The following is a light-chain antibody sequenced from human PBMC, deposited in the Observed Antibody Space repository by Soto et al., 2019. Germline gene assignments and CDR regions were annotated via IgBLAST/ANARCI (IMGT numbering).Light chain of an antibody. J-gene: IGKJ1*01. CDR2: DAS. Sequence: EIVLTQSPGTLSLSPGERATLSCRASQTVSNNYLAWYQQKPGQAPRLLIYDASNRATGIPARFSGSGSGTDFTLTISSLQPDDFATYYCQQYNSYSRTFGQGTKVDIK. CDR3: QQYNSYSRT. CDR1: QTVSNNY. V-gene: IGKV3-20*01.